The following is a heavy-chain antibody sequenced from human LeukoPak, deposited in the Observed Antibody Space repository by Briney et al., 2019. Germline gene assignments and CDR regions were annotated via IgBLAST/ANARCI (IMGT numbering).Heavy chain of an antibody. V-gene: IGHV3-33*01. Sequence: GRSLRLSCAASGFTFSSYGMHWVRQAPGKGLEWVAVICSDGSSKHYADSVKGRFTISRDNSKNTLYLQMNSLRAEDTALYYCARGQPPSYYDMDVWGQGTTVTVSS. CDR3: ARGQPPSYYDMDV. CDR1: GFTFSSYG. CDR2: ICSDGSSK. D-gene: IGHD6-13*01. J-gene: IGHJ6*02.